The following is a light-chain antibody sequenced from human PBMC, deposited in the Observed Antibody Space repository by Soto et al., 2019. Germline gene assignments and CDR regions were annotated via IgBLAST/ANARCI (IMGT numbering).Light chain of an antibody. CDR2: KAS. J-gene: IGKJ1*01. CDR3: HQYDRFPHT. V-gene: IGKV1-5*03. Sequence: DVQITQSPSTLSAFVGDRVTITCRASQTINDWLAWYQQKPGKAPSLLIYKASTLESGVPLRFSGSGSGTEFTLTISNLQPDDFATFYCHQYDRFPHTFGQGTRWIS. CDR1: QTINDW.